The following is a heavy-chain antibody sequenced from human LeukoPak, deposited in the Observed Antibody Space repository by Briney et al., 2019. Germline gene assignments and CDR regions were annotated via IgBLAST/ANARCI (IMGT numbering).Heavy chain of an antibody. CDR1: GYTFTYYY. CDR2: INPNTGGT. D-gene: IGHD2-21*01. Sequence: ASVKVSCKASGYTFTYYYIHWVRQAPGQGLEWMGRINPNTGGTDFALKFQGRVTMTRDTSISTAYMELSSLRSDGSAVYYCATTFVANAFDVWGQGAMVTVSS. J-gene: IGHJ3*01. V-gene: IGHV1-2*06. CDR3: ATTFVANAFDV.